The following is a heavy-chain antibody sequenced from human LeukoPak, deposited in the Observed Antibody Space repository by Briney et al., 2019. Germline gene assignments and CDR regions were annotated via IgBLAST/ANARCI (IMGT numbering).Heavy chain of an antibody. CDR1: GGSISSYY. CDR2: IYYSGST. Sequence: SETLSLTCTVSGGSISSYYWSWIRQPPGKGLEWIGYIYYSGSTYYNPSLKSRVTISVDTSKNQFSLKLSSVTAADTAVYYCARLTRRSGNYFENWGQGTLVTVSS. V-gene: IGHV4-59*01. CDR3: ARLTRRSGNYFEN. D-gene: IGHD1-1*01. J-gene: IGHJ4*02.